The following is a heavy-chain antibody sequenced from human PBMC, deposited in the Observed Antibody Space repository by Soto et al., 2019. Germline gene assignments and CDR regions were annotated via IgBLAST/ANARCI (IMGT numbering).Heavy chain of an antibody. V-gene: IGHV4-4*07. CDR3: ARDGAGAAAGTSHYYYYYGMDV. CDR2: IYTSGST. Sequence: SETLSLTCTVSGGSISSYYWSWIRQPAGKGLEWIGRIYTSGSTNYNPSLKSRVTMSVDTSKNQFSLKLSSVTAADTAVYYCARDGAGAAAGTSHYYYYYGMDVWGQGTTVTVS. D-gene: IGHD6-13*01. CDR1: GGSISSYY. J-gene: IGHJ6*02.